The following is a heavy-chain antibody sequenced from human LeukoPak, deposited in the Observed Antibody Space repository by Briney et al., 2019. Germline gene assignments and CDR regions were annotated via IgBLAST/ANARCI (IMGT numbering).Heavy chain of an antibody. Sequence: SETLSLTCTASGGSISGSIYYWDWIRQTPGKGLEWIGSIHYSGSTYYNPSLKSRVTIFVDTSKNQFSLKLRSVTAADTAVYYCARGDFWSGQQLDYWGQGTLVTVSS. CDR3: ARGDFWSGQQLDY. CDR2: IHYSGST. J-gene: IGHJ4*02. CDR1: GGSISGSIYY. D-gene: IGHD3-3*01. V-gene: IGHV4-39*01.